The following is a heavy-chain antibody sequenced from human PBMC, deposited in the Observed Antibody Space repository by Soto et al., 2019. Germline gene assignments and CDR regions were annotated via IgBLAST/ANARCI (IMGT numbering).Heavy chain of an antibody. CDR3: ARDKGYYYGMDV. Sequence: XGSLRLSCAASGFAFSSYAMHWVRQAPGKGLEWVAVISYDGSNKYYADSVKGRFTISRDNSKNTLYLRMNSLRAEDTAVYYCARDKGYYYGMDVWGQGTTVTVSS. J-gene: IGHJ6*02. V-gene: IGHV3-30-3*01. CDR2: ISYDGSNK. CDR1: GFAFSSYA.